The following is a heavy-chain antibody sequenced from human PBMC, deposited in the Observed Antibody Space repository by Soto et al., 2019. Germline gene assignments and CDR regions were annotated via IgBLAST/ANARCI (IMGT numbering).Heavy chain of an antibody. J-gene: IGHJ4*02. D-gene: IGHD2-2*01. CDR3: TTDDGQYCGSSSCYCFDY. V-gene: IGHV3-15*01. Sequence: EVQLVESGGGLVKPGGSLRLSCAASGFTFNKAWMSWVRQAPGKGLEWVGRIKSKTDGGTTDYAAPVKGRFTISRDDSEXTXSLQMNSLNTEDTVVYYCTTDDGQYCGSSSCYCFDYWGQGDLVSVSS. CDR1: GFTFNKAW. CDR2: IKSKTDGGTT.